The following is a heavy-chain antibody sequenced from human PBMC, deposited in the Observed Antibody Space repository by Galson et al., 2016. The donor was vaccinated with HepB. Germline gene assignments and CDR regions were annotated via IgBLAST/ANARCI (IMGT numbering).Heavy chain of an antibody. J-gene: IGHJ1*01. CDR2: ISHEGRKK. CDR1: GFSFSRYA. CDR3: AKEGGSRYFDWLLKNGYFQH. V-gene: IGHV3-30*18. Sequence: SLRLSCAASGFSFSRYAMHWVRQAPGKGLEWVAVISHEGRKKYYADSAKGRFTISRDNSKNSLDLQMSTLRADDTAVYFCAKEGGSRYFDWLLKNGYFQHWGQGTLVTVSS. D-gene: IGHD3-9*01.